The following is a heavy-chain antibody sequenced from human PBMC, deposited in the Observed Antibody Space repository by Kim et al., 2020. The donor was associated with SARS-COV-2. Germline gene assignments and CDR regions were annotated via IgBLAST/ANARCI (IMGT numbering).Heavy chain of an antibody. CDR2: IYYTGTS. CDR3: ATTLGYTSGWFDY. V-gene: IGHV4-39*01. Sequence: SETLSLTCTVSGGYISSSSYYWGWIRQPPGKGLDWIALIYYTGTSFFNPSLKSRVTISVDTSRNQFSLKLSSVTAADTAIYYCATTLGYTSGWFDYWGRG. J-gene: IGHJ4*02. D-gene: IGHD6-19*01. CDR1: GGYISSSSYY.